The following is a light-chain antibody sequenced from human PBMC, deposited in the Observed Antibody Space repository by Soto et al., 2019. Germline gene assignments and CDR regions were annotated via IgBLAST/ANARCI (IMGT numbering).Light chain of an antibody. CDR1: QSVSSSY. V-gene: IGKV3-20*01. CDR2: GAS. CDR3: QQYGSSPYT. Sequence: EIELTQSPGTLSLSPGERATLSCRASQSVSSSYLAWYQQKPGQAPRLLIYGASNRATGIPDRFSGSGSGTDFTLTIRRLEPEDFAVYYCQQYGSSPYTFGQGTKLEIK. J-gene: IGKJ2*01.